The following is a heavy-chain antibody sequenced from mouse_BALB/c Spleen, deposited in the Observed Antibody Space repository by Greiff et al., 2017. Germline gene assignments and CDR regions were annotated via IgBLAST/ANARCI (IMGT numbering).Heavy chain of an antibody. CDR3: ASYYRYYFDY. V-gene: IGHV1-37*01. CDR2: INPYNGDT. D-gene: IGHD2-14*01. Sequence: EVQGVESGPELVKPGASVKISCKASGYSFTGYFMNWVKQSHGKSLEWIGRINPYNGDTFYNQKFKGKATLTVDKSSSTAHMELLSLTSEDSAVYLFASYYRYYFDYWGQGTTLTVSS. CDR1: GYSFTGYF. J-gene: IGHJ2*01.